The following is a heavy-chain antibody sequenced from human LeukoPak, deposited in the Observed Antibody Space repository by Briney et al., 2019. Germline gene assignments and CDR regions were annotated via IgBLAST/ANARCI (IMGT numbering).Heavy chain of an antibody. Sequence: SETLSLTCTVSGGSVISSSYYWGWIRQPPGKGLEWIGSIYYGGTTYYNPSLKSRVTISVDTSKNQFSLKLSSVTAADTAVYYCARSGGVWYFDYWGQGTLVTVSS. CDR2: IYYGGTT. J-gene: IGHJ4*02. CDR3: ARSGGVWYFDY. V-gene: IGHV4-39*07. D-gene: IGHD3-16*01. CDR1: GGSVISSSYY.